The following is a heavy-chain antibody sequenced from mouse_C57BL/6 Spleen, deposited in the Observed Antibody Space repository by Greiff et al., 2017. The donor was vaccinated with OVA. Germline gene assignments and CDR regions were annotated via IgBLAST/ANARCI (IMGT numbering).Heavy chain of an antibody. V-gene: IGHV5-17*01. CDR2: ISSGSSTI. CDR1: GFTFSDYG. Sequence: EVKLVESGGGLVKPGGSLKLSCAASGFTFSDYGMHWVRQAPEKGLEWVAYISSGSSTIYYADTVKGRFTISRDNAKNTLFLQMTSLRSEDTAMYYCATTVNLYFDVWGTGTTVTVSS. J-gene: IGHJ1*03. CDR3: ATTVNLYFDV. D-gene: IGHD1-1*01.